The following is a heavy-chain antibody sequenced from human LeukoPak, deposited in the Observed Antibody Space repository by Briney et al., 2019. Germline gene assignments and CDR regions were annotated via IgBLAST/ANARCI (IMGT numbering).Heavy chain of an antibody. D-gene: IGHD2-8*01. Sequence: NPSETLSLTCTVSGGSISSYYWSWIRQPAGKGLERIGRIYTSGSTNYNPSLKSRVTMSVDTSKNQFSLKLSSVTAADTAVYYCARESVVLMVYAMGWSGWFDPWGQGTLVTVSS. CDR3: ARESVVLMVYAMGWSGWFDP. CDR2: IYTSGST. J-gene: IGHJ5*02. V-gene: IGHV4-4*07. CDR1: GGSISSYY.